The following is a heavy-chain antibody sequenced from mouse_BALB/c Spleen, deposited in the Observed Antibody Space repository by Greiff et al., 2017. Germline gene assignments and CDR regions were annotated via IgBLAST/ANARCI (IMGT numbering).Heavy chain of an antibody. CDR1: GYTFTDYA. D-gene: IGHD1-1*01. Sequence: VQVVESGAELVRPGVSVKISCKGSGYTFTDYAMHWVKQSHAKSLEWIGVISTYYGDASYNQKFKGKATMTVDKSSSTAYMELARLTSEDSAIYYCARGYYYGSSEDYFDYWGQGTTLTVSS. CDR3: ARGYYYGSSEDYFDY. V-gene: IGHV1S137*01. J-gene: IGHJ2*01. CDR2: ISTYYGDA.